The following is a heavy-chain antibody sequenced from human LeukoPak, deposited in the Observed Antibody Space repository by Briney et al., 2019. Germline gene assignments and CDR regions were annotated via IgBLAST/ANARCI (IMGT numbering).Heavy chain of an antibody. CDR2: IVVGSGNT. Sequence: SVKVSCKASGFTFTSSAMQWVRQARGQRLEWIGWIVVGSGNTNYAQKFQERVTITRDMSTSTAYMELSSLRSEDTAVYYCARDNDSRDPPHFDYWGQGTLVTVSS. CDR1: GFTFTSSA. CDR3: ARDNDSRDPPHFDY. J-gene: IGHJ4*02. D-gene: IGHD3-16*01. V-gene: IGHV1-58*02.